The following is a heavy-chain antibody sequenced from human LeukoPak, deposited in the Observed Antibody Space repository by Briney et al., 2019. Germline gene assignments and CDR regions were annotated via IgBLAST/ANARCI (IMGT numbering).Heavy chain of an antibody. V-gene: IGHV4-38-2*02. CDR3: ARLIYCSGGNCNLGYFDY. J-gene: IGHJ4*02. Sequence: SETLSLTCTVSGYSISSGYYWGWIRQPPGKGLEWIGSGSTYYNPSLKSRVTISVDTSKNLFSLNMSSVTAADTAVYYCARLIYCSGGNCNLGYFDYWGQGTLVTVSS. CDR2: SGST. D-gene: IGHD2-15*01. CDR1: GYSISSGYY.